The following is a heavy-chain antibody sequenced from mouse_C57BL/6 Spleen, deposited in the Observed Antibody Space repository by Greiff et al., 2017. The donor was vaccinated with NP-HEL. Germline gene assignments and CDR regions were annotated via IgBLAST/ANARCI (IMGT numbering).Heavy chain of an antibody. CDR1: GFTFSDYG. V-gene: IGHV5-17*01. CDR2: ISSGSSTI. D-gene: IGHD4-1*01. Sequence: EVQVVESGGGLVKPGGSLKLSCAASGFTFSDYGMHWVRQAPEKGLEWVAYISSGSSTIYYADTVKGRFTISRDNAKNTLFLQMTSLRSEDTAMYYCARTNWDVGFAYWGQGTLVTVSA. J-gene: IGHJ3*01. CDR3: ARTNWDVGFAY.